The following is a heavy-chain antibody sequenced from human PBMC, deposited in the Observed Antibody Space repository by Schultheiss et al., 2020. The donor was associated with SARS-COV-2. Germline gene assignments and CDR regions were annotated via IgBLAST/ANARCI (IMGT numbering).Heavy chain of an antibody. V-gene: IGHV3-73*01. J-gene: IGHJ4*02. CDR1: GFTFSGSA. Sequence: GESLKISCAASGFTFSGSALHWVRQAAGKGLEWVGHIRNKANTYATAYAASVKGRFTISRDDSKNTAYLQMNSLETGDTAVYYCTRQADTIDYWGQGTLVTVSS. CDR3: TRQADTIDY. CDR2: IRNKANTYAT.